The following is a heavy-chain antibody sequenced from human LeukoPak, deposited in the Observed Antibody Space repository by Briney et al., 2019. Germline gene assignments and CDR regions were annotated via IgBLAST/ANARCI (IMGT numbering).Heavy chain of an antibody. CDR3: AKLSWLRLPNYFDY. J-gene: IGHJ4*02. V-gene: IGHV3-33*06. CDR2: IWYDGSNK. D-gene: IGHD5-12*01. Sequence: GGSLRLSCAASGFTFSSYGMLWVRQAPGKGLEWVAVIWYDGSNKYYADSVKGRFTISRDNSKNTLYLQMNSLRAEDTAVYYCAKLSWLRLPNYFDYWGQGTLVTVSS. CDR1: GFTFSSYG.